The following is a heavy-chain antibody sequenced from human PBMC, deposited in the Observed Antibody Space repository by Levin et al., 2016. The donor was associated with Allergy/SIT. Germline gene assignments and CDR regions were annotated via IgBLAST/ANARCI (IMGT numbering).Heavy chain of an antibody. Sequence: VRQMPGKGLEWVSAISGSGGSTYYADSVKGRFTISRDNSKNTLYLQMNSLRAEDTAVYYCAKGPLDDYGDAFDIWGQGTMVTVSS. J-gene: IGHJ3*02. CDR3: AKGPLDDYGDAFDI. V-gene: IGHV3-23*01. CDR2: ISGSGGST. D-gene: IGHD4-17*01.